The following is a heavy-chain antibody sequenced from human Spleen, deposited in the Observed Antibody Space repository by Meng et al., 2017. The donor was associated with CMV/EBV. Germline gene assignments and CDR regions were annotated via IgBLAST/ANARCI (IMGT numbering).Heavy chain of an antibody. CDR2: VIPISGSP. D-gene: IGHD5-12*01. CDR3: ATDKQQLAYFFDY. V-gene: IGHV1-69*05. J-gene: IGHJ4*02. CDR1: GGILSNYA. Sequence: KASGGILSNYAVSWVRQAPGQGLEWLGGVIPISGSPHYPQKFQGRVTMTTDESTGTAYMELSGLTSEDTVVYYCATDKQQLAYFFDYWGQGTLVTVSS.